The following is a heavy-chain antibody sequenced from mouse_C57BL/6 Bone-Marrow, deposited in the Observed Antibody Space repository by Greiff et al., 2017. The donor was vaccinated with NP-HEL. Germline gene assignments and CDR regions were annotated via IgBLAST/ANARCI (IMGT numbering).Heavy chain of an antibody. Sequence: EVKLVESGPGLAKPFQTLSLTCSVTGYSITSDYWNWIRKFPGNKLEYMGYISYSGSTYYNPSLKSRISITRDTSKNQYYLQLNSVTTEDTATYYCARSPLWLRRNYYAMDYWGQGTSVTVSS. CDR2: ISYSGST. V-gene: IGHV3-8*01. J-gene: IGHJ4*01. D-gene: IGHD2-2*01. CDR3: ARSPLWLRRNYYAMDY. CDR1: GYSITSDY.